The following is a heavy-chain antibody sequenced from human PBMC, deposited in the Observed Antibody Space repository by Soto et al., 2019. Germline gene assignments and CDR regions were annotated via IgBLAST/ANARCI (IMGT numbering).Heavy chain of an antibody. J-gene: IGHJ4*02. CDR3: ARGSTPFYYDSRGYYSFDY. Sequence: ASVKVSCKASGYTFSTYAMHWVRQAPGQRLEWMGWINAGSGNTKYSQKFQGRVTITRDTSASTAYMELSSLTSEDTALYYCARGSTPFYYDSRGYYSFDYWGQGTLVTVSS. CDR2: INAGSGNT. D-gene: IGHD3-22*01. CDR1: GYTFSTYA. V-gene: IGHV1-3*01.